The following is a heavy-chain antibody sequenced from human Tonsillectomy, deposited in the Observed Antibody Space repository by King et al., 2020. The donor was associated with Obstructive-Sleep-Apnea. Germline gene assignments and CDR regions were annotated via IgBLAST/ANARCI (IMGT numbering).Heavy chain of an antibody. V-gene: IGHV1-69*01. J-gene: IGHJ4*02. CDR3: ALGPAASDY. CDR2: IIPIFGTS. CDR1: GGTFSNYA. D-gene: IGHD6-13*01. Sequence: VKLVESGAEVKKPGSSMKVSCKASGGTFSNYAINWVRQAPGQGLEWMGGIIPIFGTSKYAQKFQGRVTITADESTSTAYMELSSLRSEDTAVYYCALGPAASDYWGQGTLVTVSS.